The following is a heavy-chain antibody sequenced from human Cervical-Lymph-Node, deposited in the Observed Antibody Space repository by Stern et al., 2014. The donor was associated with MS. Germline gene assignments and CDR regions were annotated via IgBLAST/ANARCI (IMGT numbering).Heavy chain of an antibody. Sequence: VQLLESGSGLVKPSQTLSLTCAVSGGSISSGGYSWSWIRQPPGKGLEWIGYIYHSGSTYYNPSLQSRVTISVDRSKNQFSRKLSSVTAADTAVYYCARSSTVTPNAFDIWGQGTMVTVSS. V-gene: IGHV4-30-2*01. J-gene: IGHJ3*02. CDR1: GGSISSGGYS. CDR3: ARSSTVTPNAFDI. D-gene: IGHD4-17*01. CDR2: IYHSGST.